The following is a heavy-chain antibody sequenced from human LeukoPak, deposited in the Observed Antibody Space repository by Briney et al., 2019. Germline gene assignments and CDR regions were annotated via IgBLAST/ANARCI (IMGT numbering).Heavy chain of an antibody. Sequence: PSETLSLTCTVSGGSISSGDYYWSWIRQPPGKGLEWIGYIYYSGSTYYNPSLKSRVTISVDTSKSQFSLKLSSVTAADTAVYYCARVRGSGSYPDAFDIWGQGTMVTVSS. V-gene: IGHV4-30-4*08. D-gene: IGHD1-26*01. CDR1: GGSISSGDYY. J-gene: IGHJ3*02. CDR2: IYYSGST. CDR3: ARVRGSGSYPDAFDI.